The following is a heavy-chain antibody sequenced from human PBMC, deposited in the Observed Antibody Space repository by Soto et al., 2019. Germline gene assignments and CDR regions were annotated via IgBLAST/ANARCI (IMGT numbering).Heavy chain of an antibody. V-gene: IGHV4-30-4*01. Sequence: QVQLQQSGPGLVKPSQTLSVTCTVSGDSITSSPYYWSWVRQLPGRGLEWIEYIYFRGNSYYNPSLKIRVTISLDRSKNQFSLELNSVTAADTALYFCARSGGTNSWYGVFDFWGQGTLVNVSS. CDR1: GDSITSSPYY. D-gene: IGHD1-7*01. CDR3: ARSGGTNSWYGVFDF. J-gene: IGHJ4*02. CDR2: IYFRGNS.